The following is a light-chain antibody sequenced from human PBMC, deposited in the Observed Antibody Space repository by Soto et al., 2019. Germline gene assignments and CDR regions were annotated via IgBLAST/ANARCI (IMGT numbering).Light chain of an antibody. CDR2: DVS. V-gene: IGKV3D-20*01. CDR3: QQYGTSPRT. J-gene: IGKJ2*01. CDR1: QSVRSNY. Sequence: EVVLTQSPATLSLSPGERATLSCGASQSVRSNYLGWYQQKPGLAPRLLIYDVSTRATGIPDRFSGSGSGADFTLTIRRLEPEDAAVYYCQQYGTSPRTFGQGTKLEI.